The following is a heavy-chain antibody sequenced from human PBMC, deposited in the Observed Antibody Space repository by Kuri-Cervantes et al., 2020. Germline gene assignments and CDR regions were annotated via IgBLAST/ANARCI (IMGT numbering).Heavy chain of an antibody. CDR3: ARDKKSGSLTRTLGY. V-gene: IGHV1-2*02. Sequence: ASVKVSCKASGYTFTGYYMHWVRQAPGQGLEWMGWINPNSGGTNYAQKFQGRVTMTRDTSISTAYMELSRLRSDDTAVYYCARDKKSGSLTRTLGYWGQGTLVTVSS. D-gene: IGHD1-26*01. CDR1: GYTFTGYY. J-gene: IGHJ4*02. CDR2: INPNSGGT.